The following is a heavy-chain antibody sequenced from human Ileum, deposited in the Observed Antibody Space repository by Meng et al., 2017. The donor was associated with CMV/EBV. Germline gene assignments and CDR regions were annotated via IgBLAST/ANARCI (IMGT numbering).Heavy chain of an antibody. D-gene: IGHD1-26*01. CDR2: INSDGIST. CDR1: GFTFSSYW. CDR3: ARDRLKTVGFDY. Sequence: GESLKISCAASGFTFSSYWMHWVRQAPGKGLVWVSRINSDGISTGYADSVKGRFTISRDNAKNTVYLQMNSLRAEDTAVYYCARDRLKTVGFDYWVQGTLVTSPQ. J-gene: IGHJ4*02. V-gene: IGHV3-74*01.